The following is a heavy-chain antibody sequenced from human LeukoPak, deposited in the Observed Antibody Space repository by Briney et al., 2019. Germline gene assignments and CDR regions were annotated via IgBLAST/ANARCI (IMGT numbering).Heavy chain of an antibody. CDR3: AGAKIFGVVIHFQY. CDR2: INPNSGGT. V-gene: IGHV1-2*02. J-gene: IGHJ1*01. Sequence: ASVKVSCKASGYTFSDYFIHWVRQAPGQGLEWMGWINPNSGGTNYAQKFQGRVTMTRDTSISTAYLELSRLRSDDTAVYYCAGAKIFGVVIHFQYWGQGTLVTVSS. D-gene: IGHD3-3*01. CDR1: GYTFSDYF.